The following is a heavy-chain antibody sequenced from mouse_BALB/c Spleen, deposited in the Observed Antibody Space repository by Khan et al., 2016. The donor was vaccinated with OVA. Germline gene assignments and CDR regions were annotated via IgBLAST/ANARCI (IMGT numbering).Heavy chain of an antibody. CDR1: GYSITSDYA. J-gene: IGHJ2*01. Sequence: EVQLQESGPGLVKPSQSLSLICTVTGYSITSDYAWNWIRQFPGNKLEWMGFINYSGNTKYNPSLKSRISITRDTSKNQFFLQLNSVTTEDTATYYCARVYGGDFDYWGQGTTLTVSS. CDR2: INYSGNT. V-gene: IGHV3-2*02. D-gene: IGHD1-1*01. CDR3: ARVYGGDFDY.